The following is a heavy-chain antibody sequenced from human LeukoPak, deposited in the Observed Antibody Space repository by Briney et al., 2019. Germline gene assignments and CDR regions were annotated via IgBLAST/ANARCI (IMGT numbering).Heavy chain of an antibody. D-gene: IGHD5-18*01. Sequence: QPGGSLRLSCAASGFALSDYSMNWVRQAPGKGLEWVSYISSSDNTIHYADSVKGRFTISRDNAKNSLYLEMNSLRDEDTAVYYCARVHRGYSYGRLDYWGQGTLVTVSS. CDR1: GFALSDYS. CDR2: ISSSDNTI. J-gene: IGHJ4*02. CDR3: ARVHRGYSYGRLDY. V-gene: IGHV3-48*02.